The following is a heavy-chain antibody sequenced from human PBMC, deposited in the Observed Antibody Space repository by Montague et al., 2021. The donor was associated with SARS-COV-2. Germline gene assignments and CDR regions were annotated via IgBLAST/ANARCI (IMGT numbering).Heavy chain of an antibody. CDR1: GFTFSSYS. CDR3: ARDDYVWGSYRYSQYNWFDP. CDR2: ISSSSSYI. V-gene: IGHV3-21*01. Sequence: SLRLSCSASGFTFSSYSMNWVRQAPGEGLEWVSSISSSSSYIYYXDSVKGRFTISRDNAKNSLYLQMNSLRAEDTAVYYCARDDYVWGSYRYSQYNWFDPWGQGTLVTVSS. J-gene: IGHJ5*02. D-gene: IGHD3-16*02.